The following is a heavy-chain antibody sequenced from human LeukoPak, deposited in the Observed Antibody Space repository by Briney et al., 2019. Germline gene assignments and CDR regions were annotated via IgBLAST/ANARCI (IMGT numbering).Heavy chain of an antibody. CDR3: ARGFQSFKPGYSSGRRYYYYYGMDV. D-gene: IGHD6-19*01. CDR1: GGAFSSYA. V-gene: IGHV1-69*13. J-gene: IGHJ6*02. CDR2: IIPIFGTA. Sequence: SVKVSCKASGGAFSSYAISWVRQAPGQGLEWMGGIIPIFGTANYAQKFQGRVTITADESTSTAYMELSSLGSEDTAVYYCARGFQSFKPGYSSGRRYYYYYGMDVWGQGTTVTVSS.